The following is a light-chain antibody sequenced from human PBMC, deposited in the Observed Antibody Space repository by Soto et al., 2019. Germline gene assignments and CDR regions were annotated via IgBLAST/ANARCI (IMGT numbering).Light chain of an antibody. Sequence: AIQLTQSPSSLSASVGDGVTITCRASQGISSALAWYQQKPGKAPKLLIYDASSLESGVPSRFSGSGSGTDFTLTISSLQPEDFATYYCQQFNSYPITFGQGTRLEIK. CDR2: DAS. CDR3: QQFNSYPIT. J-gene: IGKJ5*01. V-gene: IGKV1-13*02. CDR1: QGISSA.